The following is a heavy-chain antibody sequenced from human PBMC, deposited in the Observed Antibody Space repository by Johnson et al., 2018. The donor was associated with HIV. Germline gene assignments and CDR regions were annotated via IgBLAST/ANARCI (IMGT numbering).Heavy chain of an antibody. CDR1: GFTVSSNY. J-gene: IGHJ3*02. CDR3: ARGGDYDEGAFDS. D-gene: IGHD4-17*01. CDR2: ITSDGSST. V-gene: IGHV3-74*02. Sequence: EVQLVESGGGLVQPGGSLRLSCAASGFTVSSNYMSWVRQAPGKGLVWVSRITSDGSSTRYADSVKGRFTISRDNAKNTLYLKMNSLRAEDTAVYYCARGGDYDEGAFDSWGQGTMVTVSS.